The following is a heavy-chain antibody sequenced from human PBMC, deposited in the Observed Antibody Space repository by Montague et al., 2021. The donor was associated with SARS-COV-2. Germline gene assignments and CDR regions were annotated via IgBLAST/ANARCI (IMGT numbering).Heavy chain of an antibody. CDR3: ARDGGLLDACWGGLDL. J-gene: IGHJ5*02. CDR2: NYYSGST. CDR1: RGSISSGYYY. Sequence: SETLSLTCTVSRGSISSGYYYWSWIRQPPGKGLEWIGNNYYSGSTYYNPSLKSRVTISIDTSKNQFSLKLSSVTAADTAVYYCARDGGLLDACWGGLDLWGQGTPVTVSS. V-gene: IGHV4-39*07. D-gene: IGHD2-15*01.